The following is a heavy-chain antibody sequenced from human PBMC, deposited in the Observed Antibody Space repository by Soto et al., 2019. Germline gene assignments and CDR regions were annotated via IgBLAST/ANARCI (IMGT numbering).Heavy chain of an antibody. Sequence: SETLSLTCAVYGGSFSGYYWSWIRQPPGKGLEWIGEINHSGSTNYNPSLKSRVTISVDTSKNQFSLKPSSVTAADTAVYYCAREQGAVAGTGLDWFDPWGQGTLVTVSS. CDR2: INHSGST. CDR3: AREQGAVAGTGLDWFDP. V-gene: IGHV4-34*01. CDR1: GGSFSGYY. D-gene: IGHD6-19*01. J-gene: IGHJ5*02.